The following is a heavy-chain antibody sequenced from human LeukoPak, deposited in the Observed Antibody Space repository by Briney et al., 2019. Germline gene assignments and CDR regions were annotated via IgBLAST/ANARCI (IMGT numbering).Heavy chain of an antibody. V-gene: IGHV3-21*01. Sequence: PGGSPRLSCAASGFTFSSYTMNWVRQAPGKGLEWVSSISGSSRHKYYAASVKGRFTISRDNAKNSLYLQMNSLRAEDTAVYYCARTANFAAGYYIDYWGQGTLVTVSS. CDR3: ARTANFAAGYYIDY. CDR2: ISGSSRHK. J-gene: IGHJ4*02. D-gene: IGHD6-13*01. CDR1: GFTFSSYT.